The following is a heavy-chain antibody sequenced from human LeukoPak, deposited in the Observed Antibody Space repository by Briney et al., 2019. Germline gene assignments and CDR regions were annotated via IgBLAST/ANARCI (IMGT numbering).Heavy chain of an antibody. CDR3: ARGPSPHHSSGCGF. CDR1: GFTFRSYA. CDR2: ISYDGSNK. V-gene: IGHV3-30-3*01. D-gene: IGHD6-19*01. Sequence: TGGSLRLSCAASGFTFRSYAMNWVRQAPGKGLGWVAVISYDGSNKYYADSVKGRFTISRDNSKNTLYLQMNSLRPEDTAVYYCARGPSPHHSSGCGFWGQGTLVTVSS. J-gene: IGHJ4*02.